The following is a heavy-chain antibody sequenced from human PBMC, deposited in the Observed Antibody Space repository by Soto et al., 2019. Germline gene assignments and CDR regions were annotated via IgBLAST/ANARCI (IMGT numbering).Heavy chain of an antibody. J-gene: IGHJ4*02. V-gene: IGHV4-59*01. CDR1: GASISSYY. CDR2: IYYSGST. Sequence: SYTLSLTCTVAGASISSYYWSWIRQPPGKGLEWIGYIYYSGSTNYNPSLKSRVTISVDTSNNQFSLKLSSVTAADTAVYYCARAISYGTGSPVGYWGQGTLVT. D-gene: IGHD3-10*01. CDR3: ARAISYGTGSPVGY.